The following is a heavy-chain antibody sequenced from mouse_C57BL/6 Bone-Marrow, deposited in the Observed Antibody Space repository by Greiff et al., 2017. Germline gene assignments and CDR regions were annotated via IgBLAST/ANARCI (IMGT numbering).Heavy chain of an antibody. CDR1: GYTFTSYG. V-gene: IGHV1-81*01. CDR3: ALLRRRDYYAMDY. Sequence: QVQLQQSGAELARPGASVKLSCKASGYTFTSYGISWVKQRTGQGLEWIGEIYPRSGNTYYNEKFKGKATLTADKSSSTAYMELRSLTSEDSAVYFCALLRRRDYYAMDYWGQGTSVTVSS. D-gene: IGHD2-12*01. J-gene: IGHJ4*01. CDR2: IYPRSGNT.